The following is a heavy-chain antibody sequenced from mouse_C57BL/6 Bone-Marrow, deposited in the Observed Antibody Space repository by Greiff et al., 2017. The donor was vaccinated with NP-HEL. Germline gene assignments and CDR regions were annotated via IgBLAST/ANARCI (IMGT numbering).Heavy chain of an antibody. J-gene: IGHJ4*01. CDR3: ARTAQATFYAMDY. V-gene: IGHV1-69*01. D-gene: IGHD3-2*02. CDR1: GYTFTSYW. Sequence: QVQLQQPGAELVMPGASVKLSCKASGYTFTSYWMHWVKQRPGQGLEWIGEIDPSDSYTNYNQKFKGKSTLTVDKSSSTAYMQLSSLTYEDSAVYYCARTAQATFYAMDYWGQGTSVTVSS. CDR2: IDPSDSYT.